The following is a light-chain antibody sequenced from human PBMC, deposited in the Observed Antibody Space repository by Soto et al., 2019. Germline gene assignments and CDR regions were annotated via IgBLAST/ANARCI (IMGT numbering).Light chain of an antibody. CDR2: DVS. CDR1: ISDVGGYDY. V-gene: IGLV2-14*01. Sequence: QSALTQPASVSGSPGQSITISCTGTISDVGGYDYVSWYQQHPGKAPKLMIYDVSNRPSGVSNRFSGSKSGNTASLTISGLQADDEADYYCSSYTPSSTYVFGTGTKVTVL. J-gene: IGLJ1*01. CDR3: SSYTPSSTYV.